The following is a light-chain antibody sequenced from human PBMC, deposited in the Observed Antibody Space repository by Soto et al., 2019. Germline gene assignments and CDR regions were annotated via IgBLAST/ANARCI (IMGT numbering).Light chain of an antibody. CDR2: GAS. CDR1: QSVSSN. CDR3: QQYNNWPPIT. Sequence: EIVMTQSPATLSLSPGERATLSCRASQSVSSNLAWYQQKPGQAPRLLIYGASTRATGIPARFSGSGSGTAFTLTTSSRQSEDFAGYYCQQYNNWPPITFGQGTRLEIK. J-gene: IGKJ5*01. V-gene: IGKV3-15*01.